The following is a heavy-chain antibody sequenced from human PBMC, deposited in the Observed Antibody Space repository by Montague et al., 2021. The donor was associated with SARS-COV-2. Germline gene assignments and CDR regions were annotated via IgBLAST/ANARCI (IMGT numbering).Heavy chain of an antibody. CDR2: T. V-gene: IGHV4-4*09. J-gene: IGHJ4*02. CDR3: VRSQDYCISNSCFHYFDY. D-gene: IGHD2-2*01. Sequence: TNYNPSLKSRVTISVDTSKNQFSLKLSSVTAADTAVYYCVRSQDYCISNSCFHYFDYLGKGTLVTV.